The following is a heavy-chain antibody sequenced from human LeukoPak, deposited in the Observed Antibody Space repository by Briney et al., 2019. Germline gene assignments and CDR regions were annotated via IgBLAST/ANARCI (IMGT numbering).Heavy chain of an antibody. V-gene: IGHV4-39*07. Sequence: SETLSLTCTVSGGSISSYYWGWIRQPPGKGLEWIGSIYYSGSTYYNPSLKSRVTISVDTSKNQFSLKLNSVTAADTAVYYCARHDYGDYNWFDPWGRGTLVTVSS. CDR2: IYYSGST. D-gene: IGHD4-17*01. J-gene: IGHJ5*02. CDR1: GGSISSYY. CDR3: ARHDYGDYNWFDP.